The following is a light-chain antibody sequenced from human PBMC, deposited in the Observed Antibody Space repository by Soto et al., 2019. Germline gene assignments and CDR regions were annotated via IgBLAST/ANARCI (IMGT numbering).Light chain of an antibody. J-gene: IGKJ1*01. Sequence: EIVLTQSPGTLSLSPGERATLSCRASQSVSSSYLAWYQQKPGQAPRLLIYGGSTRATGIPDRFSGSGSGTDFNLIISRLEPEDFAVYHCHQYDSSPWTFGQGTKVEIK. V-gene: IGKV3-20*01. CDR1: QSVSSSY. CDR3: HQYDSSPWT. CDR2: GGS.